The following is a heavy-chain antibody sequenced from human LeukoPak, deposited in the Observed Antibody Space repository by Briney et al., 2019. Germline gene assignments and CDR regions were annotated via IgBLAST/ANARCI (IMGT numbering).Heavy chain of an antibody. D-gene: IGHD1-14*01. CDR2: IFSDGTT. CDR3: ARGHGLNGKNDY. J-gene: IGHJ4*02. V-gene: IGHV3-53*01. Sequence: PGGSLRLSCAASGFTVGSSFMTWVRQAPGKGLQWVSVIFSDGTTYYPDSVKGRFTISRDNSKNTLYLQMNSLRAEDTALYYCARGHGLNGKNDYWGQGTLVTVSS. CDR1: GFTVGSSF.